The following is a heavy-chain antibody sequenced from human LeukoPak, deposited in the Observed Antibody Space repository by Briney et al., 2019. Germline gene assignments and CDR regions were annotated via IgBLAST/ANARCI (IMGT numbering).Heavy chain of an antibody. CDR3: AKGPYYYDSSGPLGY. CDR1: GFTFSSYA. D-gene: IGHD3-22*01. J-gene: IGHJ4*02. CDR2: ISYDGSNK. V-gene: IGHV3-30-3*01. Sequence: GGSLRLSCAASGFTFSSYAMHWVRQAPGKGLEWVAVISYDGSNKYYADSVKGRFTISRDNSKNTLYLQMNSLRAEDTAVYYCAKGPYYYDSSGPLGYWGQGTLVTVSS.